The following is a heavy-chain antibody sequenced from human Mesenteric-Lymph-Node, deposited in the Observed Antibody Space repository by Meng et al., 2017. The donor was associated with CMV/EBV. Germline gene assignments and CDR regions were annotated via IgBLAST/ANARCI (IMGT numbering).Heavy chain of an antibody. J-gene: IGHJ4*02. CDR2: INPNSGGT. D-gene: IGHD6-13*01. CDR3: ARVPSTISSSWYIFEY. Sequence: ASVKVSCKASGYTFTGYYMHWVRQAPGQGLEWMAWINPNSGGTNYAQKFQGRVTMTRDTSISTAYMELSRLRSDDTAVYYCARVPSTISSSWYIFEYWGQGTLVTVSS. V-gene: IGHV1-2*02. CDR1: GYTFTGYY.